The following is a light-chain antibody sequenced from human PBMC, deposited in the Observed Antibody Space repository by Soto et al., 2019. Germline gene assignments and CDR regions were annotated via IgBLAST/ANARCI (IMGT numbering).Light chain of an antibody. Sequence: QSVLTQPASVSGSPGQPITISCTGTSSDVGGYNYVSWYQQHPGKAPELMIYDVSNRPSGVSNRFSGSKSGNTASLTISGLQAEDEADYYCSSYTSSSTLVVFGGGTKLTVL. CDR1: SSDVGGYNY. CDR2: DVS. V-gene: IGLV2-14*01. J-gene: IGLJ2*01. CDR3: SSYTSSSTLVV.